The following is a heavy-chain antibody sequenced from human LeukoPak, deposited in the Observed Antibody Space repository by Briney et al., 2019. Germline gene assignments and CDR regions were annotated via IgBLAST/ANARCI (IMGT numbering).Heavy chain of an antibody. CDR1: GYSFTTHW. J-gene: IGHJ2*01. CDR2: IYPGDSDI. CDR3: ARQLYSNYWHNYYYFDL. D-gene: IGHD3-22*01. Sequence: GESLKISCQGSGYSFTTHWIGWVRQMPGKGLEWMGIIYPGDSDIRYSPSFQGQVTFSADKSTSTAYLQWSSLKASDTAIYYCARQLYSNYWHNYYYFDLWGRGTLVTVSS. V-gene: IGHV5-51*01.